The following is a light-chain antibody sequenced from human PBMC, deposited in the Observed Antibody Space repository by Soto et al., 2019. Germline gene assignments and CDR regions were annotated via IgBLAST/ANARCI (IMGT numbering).Light chain of an antibody. CDR2: KVS. Sequence: QSALTQPASVSGSPGQSITISCTGTSTDIADFNYVSWYQQHPGTAPKLLIYKVSNRPSGVSDRFSGSESGNTASLTISGLQAEDEAVYHCSSYTGSGTLIFGGGTKLTVL. CDR1: STDIADFNY. CDR3: SSYTGSGTLI. J-gene: IGLJ2*01. V-gene: IGLV2-14*03.